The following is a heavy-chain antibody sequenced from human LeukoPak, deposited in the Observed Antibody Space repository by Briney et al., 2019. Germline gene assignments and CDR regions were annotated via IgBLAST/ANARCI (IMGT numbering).Heavy chain of an antibody. Sequence: GGSLRLSCAASGLNLSDYGLHWVRQAPGKGLEWVAGISYDGTSIHYTDSVRGRFTISRDNSQNMLYLQMKSLRAEDTAMYYSTLYFYDSSGLVRDYWGQGTLVTVSS. CDR3: TLYFYDSSGLVRDY. CDR1: GLNLSDYG. D-gene: IGHD3-22*01. J-gene: IGHJ4*02. CDR2: ISYDGTSI. V-gene: IGHV3-30*04.